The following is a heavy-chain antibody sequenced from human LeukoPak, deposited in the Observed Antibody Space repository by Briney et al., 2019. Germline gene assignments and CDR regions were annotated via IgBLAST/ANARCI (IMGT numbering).Heavy chain of an antibody. D-gene: IGHD2-2*01. J-gene: IGHJ6*02. CDR3: ARLDCSSTSCYQYSMDV. Sequence: GGSLRLSCAASGFTFSSYSMNWVRQAPGKGLEWVSSISSSSSYIYYADSVKGRFTISRDNAKNSLYLQMNSLRAEDTAVYYCARLDCSSTSCYQYSMDVWGQGTTVTVSS. CDR1: GFTFSSYS. CDR2: ISSSSSYI. V-gene: IGHV3-21*01.